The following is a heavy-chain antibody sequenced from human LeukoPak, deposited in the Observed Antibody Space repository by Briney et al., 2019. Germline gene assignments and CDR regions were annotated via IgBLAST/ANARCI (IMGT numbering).Heavy chain of an antibody. V-gene: IGHV1-2*02. J-gene: IGHJ2*01. D-gene: IGHD6-19*01. CDR3: ARGQGVPGTTYWFFDI. CDR1: GYTFSAYY. Sequence: ASVTVSCKASGYTFSAYYLHWVRQAPGQGLEWMGSISPKSGGTNYAPKFQGSVTRTRDTSMSTAYMALSRLRSDDTAVYYCARGQGVPGTTYWFFDIWGHGTLVTVSS. CDR2: ISPKSGGT.